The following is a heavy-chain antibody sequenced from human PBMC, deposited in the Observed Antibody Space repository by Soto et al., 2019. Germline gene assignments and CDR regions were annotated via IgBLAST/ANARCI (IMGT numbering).Heavy chain of an antibody. CDR2: IYNGEST. Sequence: GGSLRLSCAASGFNVNTDYMNWVRQTPGKGLEWVSFIYNGESTHYADSVKGRFTISSDKSKNTLYLQMNSLRVEDTAVYYCARDGRGLGKLSLFEYWGQGTLVTSPQ. J-gene: IGHJ4*02. D-gene: IGHD3-16*01. CDR1: GFNVNTDY. V-gene: IGHV3-53*01. CDR3: ARDGRGLGKLSLFEY.